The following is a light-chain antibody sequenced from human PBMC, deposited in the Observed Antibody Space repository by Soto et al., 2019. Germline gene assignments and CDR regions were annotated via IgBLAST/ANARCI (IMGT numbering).Light chain of an antibody. V-gene: IGKV1-5*01. CDR1: QSIRYY. CDR3: QHHNSYSQT. Sequence: DIQLTQSPPTLSASVGDRVTITCRASQSIRYYLAWYQQMPGKAPKLLIYGASSLQSGVPSRFSGSGSGTEFTLPISSLQPYDFATYFCQHHNSYSQTFGQGTKLEIK. CDR2: GAS. J-gene: IGKJ1*01.